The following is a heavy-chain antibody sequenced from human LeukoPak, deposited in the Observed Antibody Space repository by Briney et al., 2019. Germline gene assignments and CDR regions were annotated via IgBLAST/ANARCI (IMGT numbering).Heavy chain of an antibody. J-gene: IGHJ4*02. V-gene: IGHV1-2*02. CDR3: ARELNYDSSGYYFDF. Sequence: GASVKVSCKASGYTFTVYFMHWVRQAPGQGLEWMGWINPNSGGTNYAQKFQGRVTMNRDTSISTAYMELSRLRSDDTAVYYCARELNYDSSGYYFDFWGQGTLVTVSS. D-gene: IGHD3-22*01. CDR2: INPNSGGT. CDR1: GYTFTVYF.